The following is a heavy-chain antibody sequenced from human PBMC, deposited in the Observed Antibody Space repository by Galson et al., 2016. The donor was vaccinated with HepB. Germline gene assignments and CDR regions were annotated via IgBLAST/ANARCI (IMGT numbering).Heavy chain of an antibody. D-gene: IGHD3-10*01. V-gene: IGHV3-7*03. Sequence: SLRLSCAASGFTFNAHWMTWVRQAPGKGLEWVANIRGDGIVSYYAESVRGRFTISRDNAKNSLYLQMNGLRGDETAVYYCSREMTGSYFDWGQGTLVTVSS. CDR2: IRGDGIVS. CDR3: SREMTGSYFD. CDR1: GFTFNAHW. J-gene: IGHJ4*02.